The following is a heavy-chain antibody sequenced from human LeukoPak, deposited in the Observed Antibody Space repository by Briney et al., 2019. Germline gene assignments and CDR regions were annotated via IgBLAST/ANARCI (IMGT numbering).Heavy chain of an antibody. V-gene: IGHV1-2*02. CDR2: INPNSGGT. CDR1: GYTFTGYY. CDR3: ARGGPGSYPRKGHFDY. J-gene: IGHJ4*02. D-gene: IGHD1-26*01. Sequence: ASVKVSCKASGYTFTGYYMHWVRQAPGQGLEWMGWINPNSGGTNYAQKFQGRVTMTRDTSISTAYMELSRLRSDDTAVYYCARGGPGSYPRKGHFDYWGQGTLVTVSS.